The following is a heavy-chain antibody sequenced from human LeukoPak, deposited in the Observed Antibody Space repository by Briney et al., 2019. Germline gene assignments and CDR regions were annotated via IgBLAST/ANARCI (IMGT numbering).Heavy chain of an antibody. J-gene: IGHJ5*01. CDR2: IYYTGRT. CDR3: ASGVAYSSAWSPLFDS. Sequence: SETLSLTCTVSGGSISSYYWSWVRQSPGEGLEWIGYIYYTGRTNYSPSLKSRVTVSLDTSKNQLSLKLTSVTAADMAVYYCASGVAYSSAWSPLFDSWGQGTLVTVSS. V-gene: IGHV4-59*08. D-gene: IGHD6-19*01. CDR1: GGSISSYY.